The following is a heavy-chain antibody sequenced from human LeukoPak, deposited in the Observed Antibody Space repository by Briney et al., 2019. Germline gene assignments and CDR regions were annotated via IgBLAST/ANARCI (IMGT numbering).Heavy chain of an antibody. CDR2: INGNGDST. V-gene: IGHV3-20*04. CDR3: ARAKVGATFDY. D-gene: IGHD1-26*01. J-gene: IGHJ4*02. Sequence: GGSLRLSCAASGFIFGDFAMSWVRQAPGKGLECVSGINGNGDSTGYADSVKARFTISRDNVKNSLYLQMNSLRAEDTALYYCARAKVGATFDYWGQGTLVTVSS. CDR1: GFIFGDFA.